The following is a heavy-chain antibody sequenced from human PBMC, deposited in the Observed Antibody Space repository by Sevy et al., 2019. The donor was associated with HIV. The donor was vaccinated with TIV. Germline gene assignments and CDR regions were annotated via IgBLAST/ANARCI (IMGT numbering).Heavy chain of an antibody. Sequence: GGSLRLSCAASGFTFSSYDMHWVRQATGKGLEWVSAIGTAGDTYYPGSVKGRFTISRENAKNSLYLQMNSLRAGDTAVYYCARAPGRDYYDSSGYYFPHWYFDLWGRGTLVTVSS. V-gene: IGHV3-13*01. J-gene: IGHJ2*01. CDR3: ARAPGRDYYDSSGYYFPHWYFDL. CDR2: IGTAGDT. D-gene: IGHD3-22*01. CDR1: GFTFSSYD.